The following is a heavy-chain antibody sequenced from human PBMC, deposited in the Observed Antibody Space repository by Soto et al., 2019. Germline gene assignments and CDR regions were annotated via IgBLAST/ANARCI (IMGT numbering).Heavy chain of an antibody. V-gene: IGHV4-59*01. J-gene: IGHJ4*02. CDR2: IYYSGST. CDR3: ARNYDSSGYYPYYFDY. CDR1: GGSISSYY. D-gene: IGHD3-22*01. Sequence: PSETLSLTCTVSGGSISSYYWSWIRQPPGKGLEWIGYIYYSGSTNYNPSLKSRVTISVDTSKNQFSLKLSSVTAADTAVYYCARNYDSSGYYPYYFDYWGQGTLVTVSS.